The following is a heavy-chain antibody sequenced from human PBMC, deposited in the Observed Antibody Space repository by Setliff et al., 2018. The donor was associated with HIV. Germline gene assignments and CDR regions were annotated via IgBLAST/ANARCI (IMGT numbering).Heavy chain of an antibody. D-gene: IGHD2-21*02. J-gene: IGHJ4*02. Sequence: GESLKISCKSSGYVFTNYWIAWVRQLPGKGLEWMGIIFPGDSKMHSSPSFQGRVTLSVDKSISTAYLQWSSLQTSDSGMYYCARGVAALTASFDYWGQGSLVTVSS. CDR2: IFPGDSKM. V-gene: IGHV5-51*01. CDR1: GYVFTNYW. CDR3: ARGVAALTASFDY.